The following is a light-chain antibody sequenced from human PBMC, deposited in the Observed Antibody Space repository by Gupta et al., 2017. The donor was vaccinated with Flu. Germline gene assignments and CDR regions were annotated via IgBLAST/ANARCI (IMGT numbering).Light chain of an antibody. V-gene: IGLV1-44*01. Sequence: QSVLTQPPSASGTPGQRVTISCSGSSSNIGSNTVNWYQQRPGTAPNLLIYSNNQRPSGVPDRFSGSKSGTSASLAISGLQSEDEADYYCAAWDDSLNGFYVFGTGTKVTVL. J-gene: IGLJ1*01. CDR1: SSNIGSNT. CDR2: SNN. CDR3: AAWDDSLNGFYV.